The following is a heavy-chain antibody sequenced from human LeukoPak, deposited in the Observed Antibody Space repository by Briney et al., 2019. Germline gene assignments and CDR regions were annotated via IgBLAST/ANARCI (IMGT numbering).Heavy chain of an antibody. Sequence: PSETLSLTCSVSGGSISRYFWSWIRQPPGKGLEWIGYIDYSGITKFNPSLKSRVTISLDTPKNQFSVKLTSVTAADTAVYYCARGNSAWGYYMDVWAKGPRSSSP. CDR2: IDYSGIT. CDR1: GGSISRYF. D-gene: IGHD1-7*01. J-gene: IGHJ6*03. V-gene: IGHV4-59*01. CDR3: ARGNSAWGYYMDV.